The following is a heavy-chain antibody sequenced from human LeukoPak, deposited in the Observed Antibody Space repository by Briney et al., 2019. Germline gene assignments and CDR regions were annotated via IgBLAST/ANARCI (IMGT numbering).Heavy chain of an antibody. CDR2: IDYSGNT. J-gene: IGHJ4*02. CDR3: ARGAVAGFDY. Sequence: SETLSLTCTVSGVSISSYYWTWIRQPPGKGLEWIGNIDYSGNTKYNPSLKSRVTISVDTSKNQFSLKLSSVTAADTAVYYCARGAVAGFDYWGQGTLVTVSS. CDR1: GVSISSYY. V-gene: IGHV4-59*01. D-gene: IGHD6-19*01.